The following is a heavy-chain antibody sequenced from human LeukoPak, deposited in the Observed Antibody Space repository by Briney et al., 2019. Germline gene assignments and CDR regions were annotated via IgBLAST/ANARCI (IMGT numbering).Heavy chain of an antibody. V-gene: IGHV4-4*02. CDR2: IYHSGST. D-gene: IGHD2-2*02. Sequence: SGTLSLTCAVSGGSISSSNWWSWVRQPPGKGLEWIGEIYHSGSTNYNPSLKSRVTISVDKSKNQFSLKLSSVTAADTAVYYCARGNLGYCSSTSCYTNWFDPWGQGTLVTVSS. CDR3: ARGNLGYCSSTSCYTNWFDP. CDR1: GGSISSSNW. J-gene: IGHJ5*02.